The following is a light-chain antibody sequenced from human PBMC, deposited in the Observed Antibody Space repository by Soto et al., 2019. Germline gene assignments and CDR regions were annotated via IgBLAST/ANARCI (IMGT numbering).Light chain of an antibody. V-gene: IGKV4-1*01. CDR3: QQYYTTPVT. CDR1: QSLVH. Sequence: DIVMTQSPDSLAVSLGERTTINCKSSQSLVHLAWYQQKPGQPPKLLIYWASTRESGVPDRFSGSGSGTDFTLTISSLQAEDVAVYYCQQYYTTPVTFGQGTKVEIK. CDR2: WAS. J-gene: IGKJ1*01.